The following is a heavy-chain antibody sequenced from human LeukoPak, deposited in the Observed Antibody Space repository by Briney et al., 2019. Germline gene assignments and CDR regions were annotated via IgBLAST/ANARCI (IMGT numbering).Heavy chain of an antibody. CDR1: GYTFTSYG. CDR2: ISAYNGNT. V-gene: IGHV1-18*01. D-gene: IGHD3-22*01. CDR3: ARGRYYDSSGYYPLGY. J-gene: IGHJ4*02. Sequence: ASVKVSCQASGYTFTSYGISWVRQAPGQGLEWMGWISAYNGNTNYAQKLQGRVTMTTDTSTSTAYMELRSLRSDDTAVYYCARGRYYDSSGYYPLGYWGQGTLVTVSS.